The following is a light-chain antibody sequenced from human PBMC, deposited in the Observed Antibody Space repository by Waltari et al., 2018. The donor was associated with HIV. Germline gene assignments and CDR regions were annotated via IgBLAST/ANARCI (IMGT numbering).Light chain of an antibody. J-gene: IGLJ2*01. CDR2: EVS. CDR1: NSDISGYNY. Sequence: QSALTQPASVSGSPGQSITISCTGTNSDISGYNYVSWYQQHPGKAPKLMIYEVSNRPSGVSNRFSVSKSGNTASLTISGLQAEDEADYYCSSYTSSNTPVVFGGGTKLTVL. CDR3: SSYTSSNTPVV. V-gene: IGLV2-14*01.